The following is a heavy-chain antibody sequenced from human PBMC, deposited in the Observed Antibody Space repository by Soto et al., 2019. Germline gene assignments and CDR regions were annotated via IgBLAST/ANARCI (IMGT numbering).Heavy chain of an antibody. CDR1: GFNFSDYY. J-gene: IGHJ4*02. Sequence: QVQLVESGGGLVKPGESLRLSCAASGFNFSDYYMTWIRQAPGKGLEWVSSIGSSGRTIDYADSVKGRFTISWDNAKKSVILQMSSLSVEDTAVYYCASGGSVAPEYWGQGTLVTVSS. D-gene: IGHD3-16*01. CDR2: IGSSGRTI. V-gene: IGHV3-11*01. CDR3: ASGGSVAPEY.